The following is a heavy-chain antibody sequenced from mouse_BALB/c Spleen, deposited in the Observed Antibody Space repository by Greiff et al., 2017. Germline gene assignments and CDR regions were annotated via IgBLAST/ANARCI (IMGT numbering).Heavy chain of an antibody. CDR3: TRENSVWPLDY. V-gene: IGHV1-15*01. CDR2: IDPETGGT. CDR1: GYTFTDYE. Sequence: VQLQQSGAELVRPGASVTLSCKASGYTFTDYEMHWVKQTPVHGLEWIGAIDPETGGTAYNQKFKGKATLTADKSSSTAYMGLRSLTSEDSAVYYGTRENSVWPLDYGGKGTTLTVSS. J-gene: IGHJ2*01. D-gene: IGHD6-1*01.